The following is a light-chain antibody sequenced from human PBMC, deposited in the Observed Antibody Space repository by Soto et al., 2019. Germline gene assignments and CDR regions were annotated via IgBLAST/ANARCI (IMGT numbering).Light chain of an antibody. CDR2: ETS. CDR3: VLSYSGPRV. Sequence: QAVVTQEPSLTVSPGGTVTLTCGSSTGAVTSGHYPYWFQQKPGQAPMTLIYETSNKHSWTPARFSGSLLGGKAALTLSGAQPEDEADYYCVLSYSGPRVFGGGTKVTVL. CDR1: TGAVTSGHY. V-gene: IGLV7-46*01. J-gene: IGLJ2*01.